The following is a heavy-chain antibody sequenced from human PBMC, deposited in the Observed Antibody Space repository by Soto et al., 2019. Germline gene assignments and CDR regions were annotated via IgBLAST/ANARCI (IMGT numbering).Heavy chain of an antibody. D-gene: IGHD2-15*01. CDR2: LNPNSGAT. CDR3: ATGPTTHS. Sequence: QVQLVQSGAEVKKPGASVKVSCKTSGYTFTGYYIQWVRQAPGQGLEWMGCLNPNSGATNYAQKFRGWVTMTRDTSISTAYMEVSRMTSDDTAVYYCATGPTTHSWGQGTLVTVSS. J-gene: IGHJ4*02. V-gene: IGHV1-2*04. CDR1: GYTFTGYY.